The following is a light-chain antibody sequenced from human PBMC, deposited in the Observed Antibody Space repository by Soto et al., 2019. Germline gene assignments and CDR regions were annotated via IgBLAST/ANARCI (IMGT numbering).Light chain of an antibody. V-gene: IGKV4-1*01. CDR3: QQYHSTPRT. Sequence: DIVMTQSPNSLAVSLGERATINCKSSQSVLYSSNNKNYLAWYQQKPGQPPKLLIYWASTRESGVPDRFSGSGSGTDFTLTISSLQAEDVAVYYCQQYHSTPRTFGQGTKVAIK. CDR2: WAS. J-gene: IGKJ1*01. CDR1: QSVLYSSNNKNY.